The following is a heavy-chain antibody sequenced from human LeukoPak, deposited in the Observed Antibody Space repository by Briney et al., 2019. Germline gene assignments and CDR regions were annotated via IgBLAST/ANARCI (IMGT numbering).Heavy chain of an antibody. V-gene: IGHV4-59*01. Sequence: PSETLSLTCTVSGGSISSYYWSWIRQPPGKGLEWIGYIYYNGSTNYNPSLKSRVTISVDTSKNQFSLKLSSVTAADTAVYYCVRAGDGYNYLGYWGQGTLVTVSS. CDR1: GGSISSYY. J-gene: IGHJ4*02. D-gene: IGHD5-24*01. CDR2: IYYNGST. CDR3: VRAGDGYNYLGY.